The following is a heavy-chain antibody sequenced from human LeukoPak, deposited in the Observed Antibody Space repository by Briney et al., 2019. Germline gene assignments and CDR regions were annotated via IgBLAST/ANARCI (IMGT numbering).Heavy chain of an antibody. J-gene: IGHJ4*02. V-gene: IGHV4-39*07. Sequence: SETLSLTCTVSGGSINTYSYYWGWIRQPPGKGLEWIGSMYYSGSTYYNPSLKSRITIYIDVSKNQFFLKLSSVTAADTAVYYCAKVPTAAGIIDFDYWGQGTLVTVSS. CDR1: GGSINTYSYY. CDR3: AKVPTAAGIIDFDY. CDR2: MYYSGST. D-gene: IGHD6-13*01.